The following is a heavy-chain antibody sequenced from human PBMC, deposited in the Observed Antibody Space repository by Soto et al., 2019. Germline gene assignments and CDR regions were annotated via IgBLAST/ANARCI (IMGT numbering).Heavy chain of an antibody. J-gene: IGHJ4*02. CDR2: INPNSGCT. CDR1: GYTFTGYY. CDR3: AREGGMYYDILTGPGGFDY. Sequence: ASVKVSCKASGYTFTGYYMHWVRQAPGQGLDWMGLINPNSGCTNYSQKFQGWVTMTRDTSISTAYMELSRLRSDDTAVYYCAREGGMYYDILTGPGGFDYWGQGTLVTVSS. V-gene: IGHV1-2*04. D-gene: IGHD3-9*01.